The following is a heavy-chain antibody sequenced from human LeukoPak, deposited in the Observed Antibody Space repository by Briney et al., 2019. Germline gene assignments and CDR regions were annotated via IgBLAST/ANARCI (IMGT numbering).Heavy chain of an antibody. CDR1: GYSFTSYW. V-gene: IGHV5-51*01. Sequence: GESLKISCKGSGYSFTSYWIGWVRQMPGKGLEWMGIIYPGDSDTRYSPSFQGQVIISADKSISTAYLQWSSLKASDTAMYYCARLTGAYSSGWYVGDWFDPWGQGTLVTVSS. CDR2: IYPGDSDT. CDR3: ARLTGAYSSGWYVGDWFDP. D-gene: IGHD6-19*01. J-gene: IGHJ5*02.